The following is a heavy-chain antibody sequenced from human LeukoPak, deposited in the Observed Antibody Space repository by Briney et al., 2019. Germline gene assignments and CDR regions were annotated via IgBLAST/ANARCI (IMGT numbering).Heavy chain of an antibody. J-gene: IGHJ4*02. D-gene: IGHD3-22*01. Sequence: PSETLALTCTVCGGSISSSSYYWGWIRQPPGKGLEWIGSIYYSGSTYYNPSLKSRVTISVDTSKNQFSLKLSSVTAADTAVYYCARHLNYYDSSGYPDYWGQGTLVTVSS. CDR3: ARHLNYYDSSGYPDY. CDR2: IYYSGST. CDR1: GGSISSSSYY. V-gene: IGHV4-39*01.